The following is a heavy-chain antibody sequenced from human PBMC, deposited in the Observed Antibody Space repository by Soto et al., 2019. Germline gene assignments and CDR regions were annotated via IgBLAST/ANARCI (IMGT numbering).Heavy chain of an antibody. J-gene: IGHJ6*02. CDR2: TRNKANSYTT. Sequence: PGGSLRLSCAASGFTFSDHYMDWVRQAPWKGLEWVGRTRNKANSYTTEYAASVKGRFTISRDDSKNSLYLQMNSLKTEDTAVYYCASQRSWIPRRGDYYGMDVWGQGTTVTVSS. CDR1: GFTFSDHY. V-gene: IGHV3-72*01. D-gene: IGHD5-18*01. CDR3: ASQRSWIPRRGDYYGMDV.